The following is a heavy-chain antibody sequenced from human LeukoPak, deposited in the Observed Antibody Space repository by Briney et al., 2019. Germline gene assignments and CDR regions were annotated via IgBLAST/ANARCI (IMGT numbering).Heavy chain of an antibody. CDR2: IYTSGST. CDR3: ARDLGGYDKRTNWFDP. CDR1: GGSISSYY. D-gene: IGHD5-12*01. Sequence: SETLSLTCTVSGGSISSYYWSWIRQPAGKGLEWIGRIYTSGSTNYNPSLKSRVTMSVDTSKDQFSLKLSSVTAADTAVYYCARDLGGYDKRTNWFDPWGQGTLVTASS. J-gene: IGHJ5*02. V-gene: IGHV4-4*07.